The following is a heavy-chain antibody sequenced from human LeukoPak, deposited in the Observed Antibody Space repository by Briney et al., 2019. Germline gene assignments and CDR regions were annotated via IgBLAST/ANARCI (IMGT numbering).Heavy chain of an antibody. Sequence: ASVKVSCKASGYTFTSYGISWVRQAPGQGLEWMGWLSAYNGITNYAQRFQGRVTMTTDTSTSTVYMEVRGLRSDDTAMYYCARDVGITVADSFDPWGQGTLVTVSS. CDR1: GYTFTSYG. CDR3: ARDVGITVADSFDP. CDR2: LSAYNGIT. J-gene: IGHJ5*02. D-gene: IGHD6-13*01. V-gene: IGHV1-18*01.